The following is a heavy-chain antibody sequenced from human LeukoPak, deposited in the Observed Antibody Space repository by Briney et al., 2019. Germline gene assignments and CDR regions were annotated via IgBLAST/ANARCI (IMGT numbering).Heavy chain of an antibody. CDR1: GFTFSSYG. CDR2: IWYDGSNK. CDR3: ARDSLEMATTYFDY. D-gene: IGHD5-24*01. Sequence: TGRSLRLSCAASGFTFSSYGMHWVRQAPGKGLEWVAVIWYDGSNKYYADSVKGRFTISRDNSKNTLYLQMNSLRAEDTAVYYYARDSLEMATTYFDYWGQGTLVTVSS. V-gene: IGHV3-33*01. J-gene: IGHJ4*02.